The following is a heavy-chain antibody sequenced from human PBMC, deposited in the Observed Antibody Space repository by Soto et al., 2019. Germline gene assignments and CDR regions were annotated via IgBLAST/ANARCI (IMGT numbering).Heavy chain of an antibody. CDR1: GGTFSSYT. CDR2: IIPILGIA. Sequence: SVKVSCQASGGTFSSYTISWVRQAPGQGLEWMGRIIPILGIANYAQKFQGRVTITADKSTSTAYMELSSLRSEDTAVYYCARYSSSMGYYYYGMDVWGQGTTVTVSS. V-gene: IGHV1-69*02. J-gene: IGHJ6*02. D-gene: IGHD6-13*01. CDR3: ARYSSSMGYYYYGMDV.